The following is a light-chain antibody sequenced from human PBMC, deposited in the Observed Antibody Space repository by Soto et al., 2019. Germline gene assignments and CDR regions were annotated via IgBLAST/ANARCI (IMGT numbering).Light chain of an antibody. Sequence: EIVLTQSPATLSLSPGERATLSCRASQSVSSYLAWYQHKPGQAPRLLIYYESNRATGFPARFSGSGSGTDFTLTISSLAPEDFAVYSCKQSYSWPTYTFGQGPKVEI. CDR1: QSVSSY. V-gene: IGKV3-11*01. CDR3: KQSYSWPTYT. J-gene: IGKJ2*01. CDR2: YES.